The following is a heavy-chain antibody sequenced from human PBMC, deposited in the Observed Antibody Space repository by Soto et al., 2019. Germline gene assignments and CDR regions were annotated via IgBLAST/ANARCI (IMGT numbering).Heavy chain of an antibody. D-gene: IGHD3-16*01. V-gene: IGHV5-51*01. CDR1: GYSFTSYW. CDR2: IYPGDSDT. J-gene: IGHJ6*02. CDR3: ASAPLSLGDGEIGMDV. Sequence: PGESLKISCKGSGYSFTSYWIGWVRQMPGKGQEWMGIIYPGDSDTRYSPSFQGQVTISADKSISTAYLQWSSLKASDTAMYYCASAPLSLGDGEIGMDVWGQGTTVTVSS.